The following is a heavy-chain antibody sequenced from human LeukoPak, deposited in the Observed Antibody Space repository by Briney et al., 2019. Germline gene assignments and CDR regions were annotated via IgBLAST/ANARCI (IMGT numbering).Heavy chain of an antibody. CDR1: GGSISSYY. Sequence: SETLSLTCTVSGGSISSYYWSWIRQPPGKGLEWIGYIYYSGSTNYNPSLKSRVTISVDTSKDQFSLKLSSVTAADTAVYYCARLYDADYFDYWGQGTLVTVSS. CDR2: IYYSGST. D-gene: IGHD2/OR15-2a*01. J-gene: IGHJ4*02. CDR3: ARLYDADYFDY. V-gene: IGHV4-59*08.